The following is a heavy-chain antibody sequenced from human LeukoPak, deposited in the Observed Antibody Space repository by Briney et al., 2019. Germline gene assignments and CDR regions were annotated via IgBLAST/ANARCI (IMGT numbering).Heavy chain of an antibody. CDR3: ARGTSILGDY. CDR2: IWYDGSNK. V-gene: IGHV3-33*01. J-gene: IGHJ4*02. D-gene: IGHD2-21*01. CDR1: GFTFSSYG. Sequence: GGSLRLSCAASGFTFSSYGMHWVRQAPGKGLEGGAVIWYDGSNKYYADSVKGRFPISRYNSKNTLYLQMNSLRAEDTAVYYCARGTSILGDYWGQGTLVTVSS.